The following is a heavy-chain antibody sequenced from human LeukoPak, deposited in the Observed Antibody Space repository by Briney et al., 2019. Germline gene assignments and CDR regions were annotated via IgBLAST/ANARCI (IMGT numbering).Heavy chain of an antibody. V-gene: IGHV7-4-1*02. J-gene: IGHJ4*02. D-gene: IGHD3-10*01. CDR2: INTNTGNP. CDR3: ARDGAYYYGSGEKTNIDY. Sequence: ASVKVSCKASGYTFTSYAMNWVRQAPGQGLKWMGWINTNTGNPTYAQGFTGRFVFSLDTSVSTAYLQISSLKAEDTAVYYCARDGAYYYGSGEKTNIDYWGQGTLVTVSS. CDR1: GYTFTSYA.